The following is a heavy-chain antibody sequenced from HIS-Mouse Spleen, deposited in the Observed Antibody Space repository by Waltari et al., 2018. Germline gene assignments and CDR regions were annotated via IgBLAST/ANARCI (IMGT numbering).Heavy chain of an antibody. V-gene: IGHV3-30*18. CDR1: GFTFSSYG. CDR2: ISYDGSNK. Sequence: QVQLVESGGGVVQPGRSLRLSCAASGFTFSSYGMHWVRQAPGKGRGWVAVISYDGSNKYYADSLKGRFTISRDNSKNTLYLQMNSLRAEDTAVYYCAKDKHHAFDYWGQGTLVTVSS. J-gene: IGHJ4*02. CDR3: AKDKHHAFDY.